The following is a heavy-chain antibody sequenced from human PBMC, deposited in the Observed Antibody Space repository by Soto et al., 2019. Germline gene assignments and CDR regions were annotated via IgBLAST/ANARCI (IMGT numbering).Heavy chain of an antibody. CDR3: ARDPAP. J-gene: IGHJ5*02. CDR2: IYNSGTT. Sequence: PSETLSLTCTVSGGSITRGGYYWSWIRQHPGKGLEWIGYIYNSGTTYYNPSRKSRVTISVDTSKNQFSLKLTSVTAADTAVYYCARDPAPWGQGTLVTVSS. CDR1: GGSITRGGYY. V-gene: IGHV4-31*03.